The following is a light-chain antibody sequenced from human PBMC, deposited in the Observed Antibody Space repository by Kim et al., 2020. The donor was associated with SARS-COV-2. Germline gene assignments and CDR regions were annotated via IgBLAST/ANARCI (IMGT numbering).Light chain of an antibody. J-gene: IGLJ2*01. V-gene: IGLV3-1*01. CDR1: KLGDKY. CDR3: QAWDSSTVV. Sequence: VSPGQTASITCSGDKLGDKYACWYQQKPCQSPVRVIYQDSKRPSGIPERFSGSNSGNTATLTISGTQAMDEADYYCQAWDSSTVVFGGGTQLTVL. CDR2: QDS.